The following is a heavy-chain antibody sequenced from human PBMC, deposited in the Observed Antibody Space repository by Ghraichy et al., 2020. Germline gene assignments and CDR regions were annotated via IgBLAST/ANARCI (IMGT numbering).Heavy chain of an antibody. J-gene: IGHJ4*02. CDR2: IDTDGSSA. CDR3: ARDPRAHCSGGSCYYFDY. V-gene: IGHV3-74*01. Sequence: GGSLRLSCAASGFTFSSYWMPWVRQDPGKGLVWVSRIDTDGSSAAYADSVEGRFTISRDNAKNTLYLQMNSLRADDTAVYYCARDPRAHCSGGSCYYFDYWGQGTLVTVSS. CDR1: GFTFSSYW. D-gene: IGHD2-15*01.